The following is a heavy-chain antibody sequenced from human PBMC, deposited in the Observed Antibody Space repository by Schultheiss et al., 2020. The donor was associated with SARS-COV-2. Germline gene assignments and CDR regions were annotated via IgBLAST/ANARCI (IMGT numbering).Heavy chain of an antibody. CDR3: ARGPYSSRFPSGRFDP. CDR2: IYHSGST. D-gene: IGHD6-13*01. CDR1: GGSISSGGYS. V-gene: IGHV4-30-2*01. J-gene: IGHJ5*02. Sequence: SQTLSLTCTVSGGSISSGGYSWSWIRQPPGKGLEWIGYIYHSGSTYYNPSLKSRVTISVDTSKNQFSLKLSSVTAADTAVYYCARGPYSSRFPSGRFDPWGQGTLVTVSS.